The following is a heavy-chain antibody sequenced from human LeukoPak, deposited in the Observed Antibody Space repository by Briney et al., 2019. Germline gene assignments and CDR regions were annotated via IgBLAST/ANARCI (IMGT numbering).Heavy chain of an antibody. CDR1: GGSFSGYY. Sequence: SETLSLTCAVYGGSFSGYYWSWIRQPPGKGLEWIGEINHSGSTNYNPSLKSRVTISVDTSKNQFSLKLSPVTAADTAVYYCASSTSWSNWFDPWGQGTLVTVSS. CDR3: ASSTSWSNWFDP. D-gene: IGHD2-2*01. J-gene: IGHJ5*02. CDR2: INHSGST. V-gene: IGHV4-34*01.